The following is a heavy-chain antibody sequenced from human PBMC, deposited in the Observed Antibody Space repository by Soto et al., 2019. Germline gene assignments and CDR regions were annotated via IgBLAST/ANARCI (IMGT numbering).Heavy chain of an antibody. V-gene: IGHV3-23*01. J-gene: IGHJ4*02. D-gene: IGHD3-22*01. CDR1: GFTFTGYA. CDR2: IGDNGGNT. Sequence: PGGSLRLSCAASGFTFTGYAMSWVRQAPGKGLEWVSSIGDNGGNTYYVDPVKGRFTVSTDNSKNTLYLQMNSLRAEDTAVYYCAKEAGFSSGYYFDFWGQGTLVTVSS. CDR3: AKEAGFSSGYYFDF.